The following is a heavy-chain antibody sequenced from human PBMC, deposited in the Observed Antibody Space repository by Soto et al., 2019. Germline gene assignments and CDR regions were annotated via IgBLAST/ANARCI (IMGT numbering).Heavy chain of an antibody. CDR2: IYWDDDK. Sequence: QITLNESGPTQVKPRQTLTLTCTFSGFSLTTSGVGVGWIRQSPGKAPEWLALIYWDDDKRYRPSLKSRLTITKDTSKNQVVLTMADLDPADTATYSCAHRVLRTVFGLVTTTAIYFDFWGQGTPVAVSS. D-gene: IGHD3-3*01. V-gene: IGHV2-5*02. CDR3: AHRVLRTVFGLVTTTAIYFDF. CDR1: GFSLTTSGVG. J-gene: IGHJ4*02.